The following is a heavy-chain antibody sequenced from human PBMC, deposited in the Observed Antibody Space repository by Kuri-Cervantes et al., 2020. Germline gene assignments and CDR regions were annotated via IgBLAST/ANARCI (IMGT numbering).Heavy chain of an antibody. CDR2: ISDNSSYI. V-gene: IGHV3-21*01. D-gene: IGHD3-16*01. Sequence: GESLKISCAASGFTFSSYSMNWVRQAPGKGLEWVSSISDNSSYIYYADSVKGRFTISRDNAKNSLSLQMNTLRADDTAVYYCSRDSRGRSNWFDPWGHGTLVTVSS. CDR1: GFTFSSYS. CDR3: SRDSRGRSNWFDP. J-gene: IGHJ5*02.